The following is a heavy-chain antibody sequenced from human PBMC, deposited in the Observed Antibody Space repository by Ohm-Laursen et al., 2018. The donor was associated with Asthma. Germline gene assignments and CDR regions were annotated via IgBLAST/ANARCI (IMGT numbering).Heavy chain of an antibody. Sequence: GSLRLSCAAPGFTFSSYGMHWVRQAPGKGLEWVSAISGSGGSTYYADSVKGRFTISRDNSKNTLYLQMNSLRAEDTAVYYCAKPRDGYNHDAFDIWGQGTMVTVSS. D-gene: IGHD5-24*01. CDR2: ISGSGGST. CDR3: AKPRDGYNHDAFDI. J-gene: IGHJ3*02. V-gene: IGHV3-23*01. CDR1: GFTFSSYG.